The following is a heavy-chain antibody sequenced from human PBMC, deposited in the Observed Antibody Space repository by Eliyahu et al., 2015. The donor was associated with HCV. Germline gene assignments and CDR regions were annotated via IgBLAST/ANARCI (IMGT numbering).Heavy chain of an antibody. Sequence: QVQLQESXPGLVKPSQTLSLTCTVSGXSISSGDYYWSWIRQPPGKGLEWIGYIYYSGSTYYNPSLKSRVTISVDTSKNQFSLKLSSVTAADTAVYYCARVGGIVVVPAGWFDPWGQGTLVTVSS. J-gene: IGHJ5*02. V-gene: IGHV4-30-4*01. CDR1: GXSISSGDYY. CDR2: IYYSGST. CDR3: ARVGGIVVVPAGWFDP. D-gene: IGHD2-2*01.